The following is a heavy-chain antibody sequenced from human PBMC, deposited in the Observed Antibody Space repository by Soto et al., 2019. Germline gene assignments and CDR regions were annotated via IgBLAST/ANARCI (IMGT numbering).Heavy chain of an antibody. CDR3: ARGRRPYSSSWIFDY. D-gene: IGHD6-13*01. CDR2: INHSGST. Sequence: QVQLQQWGAGLLKPSETLSLTCAVYGGSFSGYYWSGIRQPPGKGLEWIGEINHSGSTNYNPSLKSRVTISVDTSKNQFSLKLSSVTAADTAVYYCARGRRPYSSSWIFDYWGQGTLVTVSS. J-gene: IGHJ4*02. CDR1: GGSFSGYY. V-gene: IGHV4-34*01.